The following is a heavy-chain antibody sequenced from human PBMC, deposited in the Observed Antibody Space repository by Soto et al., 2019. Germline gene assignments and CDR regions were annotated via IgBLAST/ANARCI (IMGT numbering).Heavy chain of an antibody. D-gene: IGHD6-19*01. J-gene: IGHJ4*02. CDR2: ISAYNGNT. CDR3: AREDDSSGWYDFDY. CDR1: GYTFTSYG. V-gene: IGHV1-18*01. Sequence: AASVKVSCKASGYTFTSYGISWVRQAPGQGLEWMGWISAYNGNTNYAQKLQGRVTMTTDTSTSTAYMELRSLRSDDTAVYYCAREDDSSGWYDFDYWGQGTLVTVSS.